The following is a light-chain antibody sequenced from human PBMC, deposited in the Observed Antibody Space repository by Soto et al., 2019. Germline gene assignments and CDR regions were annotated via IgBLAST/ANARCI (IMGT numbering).Light chain of an antibody. CDR3: RSSACSNNLGV. J-gene: IGLJ1*01. Sequence: QSALTQPPSASGSPGQSVTISCTGTSSDVGGYNYVSWYQQHPGKAPKLMIYEVSKRPSGVPDRFSGSKSGNTASLTVSGLQSEDEADYYCRSSACSNNLGVFGTGTKLTVL. V-gene: IGLV2-8*01. CDR2: EVS. CDR1: SSDVGGYNY.